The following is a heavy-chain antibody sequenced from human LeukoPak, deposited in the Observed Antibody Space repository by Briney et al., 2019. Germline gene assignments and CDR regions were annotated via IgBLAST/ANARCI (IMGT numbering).Heavy chain of an antibody. J-gene: IGHJ4*02. CDR1: GYTFTNSG. CDR3: ARVARTYSSSSY. V-gene: IGHV1-18*01. Sequence: ASVKVSCKASGYTFTNSGISWVRQAPGQGLEWMGWISAYDGDTKYAQKLQGRVTTTTDTSTSTAYMELRSLRSDDTAVYYCARVARTYSSSSYWGQGTLVTVSS. CDR2: ISAYDGDT. D-gene: IGHD6-6*01.